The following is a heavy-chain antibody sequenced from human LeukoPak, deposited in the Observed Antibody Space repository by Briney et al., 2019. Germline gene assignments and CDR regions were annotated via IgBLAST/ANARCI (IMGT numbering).Heavy chain of an antibody. Sequence: GGSLILSCAASGFTFSSYEMHWVRPAPGKGLEYVSAISSNGDSTYYANFVRGRFIISRDNSKNTLYLQMGSLRPEDMAVYYCARDRPGDVWGEGTTVTVSS. CDR2: ISSNGDST. CDR1: GFTFSSYE. J-gene: IGHJ6*04. CDR3: ARDRPGDV. V-gene: IGHV3-64*01.